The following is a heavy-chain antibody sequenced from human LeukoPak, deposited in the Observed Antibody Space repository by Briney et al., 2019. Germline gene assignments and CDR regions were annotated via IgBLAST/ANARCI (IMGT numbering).Heavy chain of an antibody. CDR1: GFTFSSYG. CDR3: AREGLLFTGNYYYYMDV. V-gene: IGHV3-48*01. D-gene: IGHD2-21*02. Sequence: GGSLRLSCAASGFTFSSYGMSWVRQAPGKGLEWVSYISSSSSTIYYADSVKGRFTISRDNAKNSLYLQMNSLRAEDTAVYYCAREGLLFTGNYYYYMDVWGKGTTVTISS. CDR2: ISSSSSTI. J-gene: IGHJ6*03.